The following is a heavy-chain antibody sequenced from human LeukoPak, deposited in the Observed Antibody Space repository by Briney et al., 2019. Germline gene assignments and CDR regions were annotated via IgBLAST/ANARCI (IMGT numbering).Heavy chain of an antibody. V-gene: IGHV3-33*01. D-gene: IGHD3-10*01. J-gene: IGHJ4*02. Sequence: GGSLRLSCAASGFTFSSYGMHWVRQAPGKGLEWVAIIWYDGSNEYYADSVKGRFTISRDNAKNSLFLQMNSLRDEDTAVYYCVRDKDFGFDYWGQGTLVTVSS. CDR1: GFTFSSYG. CDR2: IWYDGSNE. CDR3: VRDKDFGFDY.